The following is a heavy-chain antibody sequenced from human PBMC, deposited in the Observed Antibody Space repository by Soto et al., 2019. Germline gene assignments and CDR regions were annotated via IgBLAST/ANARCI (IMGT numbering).Heavy chain of an antibody. V-gene: IGHV1-18*01. CDR1: GYTFTSYG. J-gene: IGHJ4*02. CDR3: AHGSGSPRSSYYFDY. D-gene: IGHD3-10*01. Sequence: GASVKVSCKASGYTFTSYGISWVRQAPGQGLEWMGWISAYNGNTNYAQKLQGRVTMTTDTSTSTAYMELRSLRSDDTAVYYCAHGSGSPRSSYYFDYWGQGTLVTVSS. CDR2: ISAYNGNT.